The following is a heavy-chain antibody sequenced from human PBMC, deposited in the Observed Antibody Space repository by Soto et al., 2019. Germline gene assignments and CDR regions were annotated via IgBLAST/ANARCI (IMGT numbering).Heavy chain of an antibody. CDR2: ITSASDYI. CDR3: ARVGTGSSTPLDI. CDR1: GFMFTRST. D-gene: IGHD3-9*01. V-gene: IGHV3-21*01. Sequence: LRLSCVASGFMFTRSTMNWVRQAPGKGLEWVSSITSASDYIFYADSVKGRFTISRDNAKNSLYLQMNSLRAEGTAVYYCARVGTGSSTPLDIWGQGTMVTVSS. J-gene: IGHJ3*02.